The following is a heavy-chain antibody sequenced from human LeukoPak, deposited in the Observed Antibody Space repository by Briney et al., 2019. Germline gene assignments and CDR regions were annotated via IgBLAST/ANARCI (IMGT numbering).Heavy chain of an antibody. J-gene: IGHJ3*02. V-gene: IGHV4-39*01. Sequence: SETLSLTCTVSGGSITSNNYYWAWIRQPPGKGLEWIGSISYSGRTYYNPSLKSRVTTSVDTSKNQFSLKLSSVTAADTAVYYCARHFPVLTGYRGDAFDIWGQGIMVTVSS. CDR2: ISYSGRT. CDR3: ARHFPVLTGYRGDAFDI. D-gene: IGHD3-9*01. CDR1: GGSITSNNYY.